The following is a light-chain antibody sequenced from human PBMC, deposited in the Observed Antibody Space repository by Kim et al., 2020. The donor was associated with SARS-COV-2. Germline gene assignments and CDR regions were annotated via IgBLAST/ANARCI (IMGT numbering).Light chain of an antibody. V-gene: IGKV3-11*01. CDR3: QQRSNWPRIT. CDR1: QSVSSY. CDR2: DAS. J-gene: IGKJ5*01. Sequence: EIVLTQSPATLSLSPGERATLSCRASQSVSSYLAWYQQKPGQAPRLLIYDASNRATGIPARFSGSGSGTDFTLTISSLEPEDFAVYYCQQRSNWPRITVGQGKRLEIK.